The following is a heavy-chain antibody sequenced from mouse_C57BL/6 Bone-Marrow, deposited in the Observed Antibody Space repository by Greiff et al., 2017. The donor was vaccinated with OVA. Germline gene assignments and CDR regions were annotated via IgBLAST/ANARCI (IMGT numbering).Heavy chain of an antibody. V-gene: IGHV1-55*01. CDR2: IYPGSGST. CDR3: ANLDYGSSFPFDY. Sequence: QVQLQQPGAELVKPGASVKMSCKASGYTFTSYWVTWVKQRPGQGLEWIGDIYPGSGSTNYNEKFKSKATLTVDTSSSTAFMQLSSLTSEDSAVYYCANLDYGSSFPFDYWGQGTTLTVSS. D-gene: IGHD1-1*01. J-gene: IGHJ2*01. CDR1: GYTFTSYW.